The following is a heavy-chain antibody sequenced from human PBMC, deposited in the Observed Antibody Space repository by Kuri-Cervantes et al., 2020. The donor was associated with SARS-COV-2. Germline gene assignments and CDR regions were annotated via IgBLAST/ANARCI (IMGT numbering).Heavy chain of an antibody. CDR3: ARSSCSGGSCYSAYSYGLFDY. Sequence: GGSLRLSCAASGPTFTSYWMSWVRQAPGKGLEWVANIKQDGSERYYVDSVKGRFTISRDNAKNSLYLQMDSLRADDTAVYYCARSSCSGGSCYSAYSYGLFDYWGQGTLVTVSS. V-gene: IGHV3-7*05. J-gene: IGHJ4*02. CDR1: GPTFTSYW. D-gene: IGHD2-15*01. CDR2: IKQDGSER.